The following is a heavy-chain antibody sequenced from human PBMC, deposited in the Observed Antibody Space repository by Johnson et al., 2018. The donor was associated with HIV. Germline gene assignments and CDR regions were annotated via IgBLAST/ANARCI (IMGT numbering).Heavy chain of an antibody. CDR1: GFTFSSYG. J-gene: IGHJ3*02. CDR3: AKSTQANILRESGPYGAFDI. D-gene: IGHD3-10*01. CDR2: INWNGGST. Sequence: VHLVESGGGVVQPGGSLRLSCAASGFTFSSYGMHWVRQAPGKGLEWVSGINWNGGSTGYADSVKGRFTISRDNAKNSLYLQMNSLIAEDTAVYYCAKSTQANILRESGPYGAFDIWGQGTMVTVSS. V-gene: IGHV3-NL1*01.